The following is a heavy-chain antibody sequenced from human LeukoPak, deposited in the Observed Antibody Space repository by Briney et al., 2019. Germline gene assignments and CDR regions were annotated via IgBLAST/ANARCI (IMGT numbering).Heavy chain of an antibody. Sequence: ASVKVSCKASGYTFTSYAMHWVRQAPGQRLEWMGWINAGSGNTKYSQKFQGRVTTTRDTSASTAYMELSSLRSEDTAVYYCARDGDFWSGYYHFDYWGQGTLVTVSS. J-gene: IGHJ4*02. CDR2: INAGSGNT. CDR1: GYTFTSYA. D-gene: IGHD3-3*01. CDR3: ARDGDFWSGYYHFDY. V-gene: IGHV1-3*01.